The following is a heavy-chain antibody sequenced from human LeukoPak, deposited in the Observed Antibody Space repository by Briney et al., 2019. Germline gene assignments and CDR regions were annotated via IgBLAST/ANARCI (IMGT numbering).Heavy chain of an antibody. D-gene: IGHD3-22*01. V-gene: IGHV1-2*02. Sequence: ASVKVSCTASGYTFTDRYIHWVRQAPGQGLEWMGWMKPNTGGTKYAEKFQGRVTMTRNTSISTAYMELNGLRSDDTAVYYCARGPGTRIVVSNEYFHHWGQGTLVTVSS. J-gene: IGHJ1*01. CDR2: MKPNTGGT. CDR3: ARGPGTRIVVSNEYFHH. CDR1: GYTFTDRY.